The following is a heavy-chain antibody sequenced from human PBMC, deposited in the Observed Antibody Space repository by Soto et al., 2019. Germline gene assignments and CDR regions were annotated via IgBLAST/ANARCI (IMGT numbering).Heavy chain of an antibody. J-gene: IGHJ6*02. CDR2: IYFSGFT. CDR3: SRRRGPGLFYGTDV. V-gene: IGHV4-61*01. Sequence: QVQLQESGPGLVKPSETLSLTCTVSGASVDRDTSYWIWSRQTPGKGLEWIGYIYFSGFTDYNPSLKSRPTISFDASKNQFSLKLDPVTAADTAVYYCSRRRGPGLFYGTDVWGQGTTVTVSS. CDR1: GASVDRDTSY.